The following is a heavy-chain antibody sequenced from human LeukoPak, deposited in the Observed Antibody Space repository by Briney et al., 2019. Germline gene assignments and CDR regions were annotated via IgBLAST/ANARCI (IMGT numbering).Heavy chain of an antibody. Sequence: ASVKVSCMAPGYTFTDYYMHWVRQAPGQRLEWMGWINAGNGNTKYSQEFQGRVTITRDTSASTAYMELSSLRSEDMAVYYCARDPYSSGSTLYIFDYWGQGTLVTVSS. CDR1: GYTFTDYY. J-gene: IGHJ4*02. D-gene: IGHD3-22*01. V-gene: IGHV1-3*03. CDR2: INAGNGNT. CDR3: ARDPYSSGSTLYIFDY.